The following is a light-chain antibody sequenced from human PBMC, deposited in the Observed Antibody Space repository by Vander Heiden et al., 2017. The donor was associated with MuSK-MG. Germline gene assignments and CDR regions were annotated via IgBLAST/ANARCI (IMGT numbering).Light chain of an antibody. CDR2: GNS. Sequence: QSVLTQPPSVSGAPGQRVTISCTGSSSNIGAGYDVHWYQQLPGTAPKLLSYGNSNRPSGVPDRFSGSKSGTSASLAITGLQAEEEADYYCQSYDSSRSGYVVFGGGTKLTVL. J-gene: IGLJ2*01. CDR1: SSNIGAGYD. CDR3: QSYDSSRSGYVV. V-gene: IGLV1-40*01.